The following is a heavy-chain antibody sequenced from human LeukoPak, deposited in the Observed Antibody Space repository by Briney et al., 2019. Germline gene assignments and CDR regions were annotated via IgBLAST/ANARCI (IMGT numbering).Heavy chain of an antibody. V-gene: IGHV3-48*01. CDR2: ISSSGTTK. CDR3: AREGAAAESFDY. J-gene: IGHJ4*02. CDR1: GFTFNRYS. Sequence: GGSLRLSCAASGFTFNRYSMNWVRQAPGKGLEWISYISSSGTTKYYADSVKGRFTISRDNSKNTLYLQMNSLRAEDTAVYYCAREGAAAESFDYWGQGTLVTVSS. D-gene: IGHD6-13*01.